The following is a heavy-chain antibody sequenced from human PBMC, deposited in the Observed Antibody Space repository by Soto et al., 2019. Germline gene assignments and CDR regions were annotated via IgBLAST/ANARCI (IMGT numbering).Heavy chain of an antibody. J-gene: IGHJ4*02. D-gene: IGHD3-10*01. CDR3: ARRYRTGSGSYYSV. Sequence: ASVKVSCKASGYTFTSYDINWVRQATGQGLAWMGWINPNSGNTGYAQKCQGRVTMTRNTSISKADMELGSLRSEDTAVYYCARRYRTGSGSYYSVWGQGTLVTVSS. V-gene: IGHV1-8*01. CDR2: INPNSGNT. CDR1: GYTFTSYD.